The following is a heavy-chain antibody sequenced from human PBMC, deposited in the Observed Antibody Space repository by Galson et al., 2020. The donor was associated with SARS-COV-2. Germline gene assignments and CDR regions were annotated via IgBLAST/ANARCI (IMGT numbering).Heavy chain of an antibody. D-gene: IGHD2-2*01. Sequence: ASVKVSCKASGYTLSDYYIHWLRQAPGQGPEWMGWINPSSGDTNYAQKFQGRVTMTRDTSISTAYMELNRLRSDDTAVYYCARFRTPDYWGQGTLVTVSS. V-gene: IGHV1-2*02. J-gene: IGHJ4*02. CDR3: ARFRTPDY. CDR1: GYTLSDYY. CDR2: INPSSGDT.